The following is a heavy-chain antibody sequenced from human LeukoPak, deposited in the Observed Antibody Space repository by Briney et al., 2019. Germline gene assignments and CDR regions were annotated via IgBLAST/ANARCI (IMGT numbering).Heavy chain of an antibody. CDR1: GGSISSYY. J-gene: IGHJ4*02. D-gene: IGHD2-21*01. CDR2: IYYTGST. CDR3: ARDVDSLDY. Sequence: NASETLPLTCTVSGGSISSYYWSWIRQPPGKGLEWIGYIYYTGSTNYNPSLKSRVTISVDTSKDQFSLKLSSVTAADTAVYYCARDVDSLDYWGQGTLVTVSS. V-gene: IGHV4-59*01.